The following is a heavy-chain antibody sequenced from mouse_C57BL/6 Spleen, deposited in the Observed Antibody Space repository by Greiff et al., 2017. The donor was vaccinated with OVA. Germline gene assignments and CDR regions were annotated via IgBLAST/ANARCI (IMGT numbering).Heavy chain of an antibody. CDR3: ASYLYYAMDY. Sequence: EVQLQQSGPELVKPGASVKISCKASGYSFTGYYMNWVKQSPEKSLEWIGEINPSTGGTTYNQKFKAKATLTVDKSSSTAYMQIKSLTSEDSAVYYCASYLYYAMDYWGQGTSVTVSS. V-gene: IGHV1-42*01. D-gene: IGHD5-5*01. CDR2: INPSTGGT. J-gene: IGHJ4*01. CDR1: GYSFTGYY.